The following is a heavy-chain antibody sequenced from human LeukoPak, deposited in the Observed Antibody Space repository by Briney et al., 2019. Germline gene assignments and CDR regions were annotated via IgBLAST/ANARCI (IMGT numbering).Heavy chain of an antibody. CDR3: ARGITIFGVAPDAFDI. Sequence: ASVKVSCKASGYTFTSYGISWVRQAPGQGLEWMGWISAYNGNTNYARKLQGRVAMTTDTSTSTAYMELRSLRSDDTAVYYCARGITIFGVAPDAFDIWGQGTMVTVFS. V-gene: IGHV1-18*01. CDR1: GYTFTSYG. CDR2: ISAYNGNT. J-gene: IGHJ3*02. D-gene: IGHD3-3*01.